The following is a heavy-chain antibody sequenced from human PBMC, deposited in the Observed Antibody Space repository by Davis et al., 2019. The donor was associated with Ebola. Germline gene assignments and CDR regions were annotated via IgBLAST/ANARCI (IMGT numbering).Heavy chain of an antibody. CDR3: ARAVDVADY. J-gene: IGHJ4*02. D-gene: IGHD5-12*01. CDR1: GFVFSSHG. Sequence: GGSLRLSCAASGFVFSSHGMHWVRQAPGKGLEWLAVIWYDGSNKYYADSVKGRLTISRDNAKNSVYLQMNSLRAEDTAVYFCARAVDVADYWGQGTLVTVSS. CDR2: IWYDGSNK. V-gene: IGHV3-33*01.